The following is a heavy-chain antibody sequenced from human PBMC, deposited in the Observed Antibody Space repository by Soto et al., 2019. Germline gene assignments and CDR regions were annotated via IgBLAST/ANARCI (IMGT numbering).Heavy chain of an antibody. Sequence: EVQLVESGGGLVQPGGSLRLSCAASGFTFSSYSMNWVRQAPGNGLEWVSYISSSSSTIYYADSVKGRFTISRDNAKNSLYLQRNSLRDEDTSVYYCATGKDAFYIWGQGTIVTVSS. CDR2: ISSSSSTI. J-gene: IGHJ3*02. V-gene: IGHV3-48*02. CDR1: GFTFSSYS. CDR3: ATGKDAFYI.